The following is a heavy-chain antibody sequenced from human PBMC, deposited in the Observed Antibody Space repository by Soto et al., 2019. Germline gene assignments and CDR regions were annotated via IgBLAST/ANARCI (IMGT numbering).Heavy chain of an antibody. Sequence: SETLSLTCTVSGGSISSYYWSWIRQPPGKGLEWIGYIYYSGSTNYNPSLKSRATISVDTSKNQFSLKLSSVTAADTAVYYCARDGAAGSTKGPWYYGMDVWGQGTTVTVSS. CDR3: ARDGAAGSTKGPWYYGMDV. CDR1: GGSISSYY. CDR2: IYYSGST. J-gene: IGHJ6*02. V-gene: IGHV4-59*01. D-gene: IGHD2-8*01.